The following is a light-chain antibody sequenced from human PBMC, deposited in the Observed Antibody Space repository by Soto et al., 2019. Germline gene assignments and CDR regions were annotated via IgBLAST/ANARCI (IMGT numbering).Light chain of an antibody. CDR3: QRYGGVPFT. CDR1: QSVTSNY. CDR2: AVS. Sequence: EVVLTQSPGALSLSPGERATLSCRASQSVTSNYLAWYQQKSGQAPRLLIYAVSRRATGIPDRFSGSGSGTDFTLTISRLEAEDLAVYYCQRYGGVPFTFGPGTKVDIK. V-gene: IGKV3-20*01. J-gene: IGKJ3*01.